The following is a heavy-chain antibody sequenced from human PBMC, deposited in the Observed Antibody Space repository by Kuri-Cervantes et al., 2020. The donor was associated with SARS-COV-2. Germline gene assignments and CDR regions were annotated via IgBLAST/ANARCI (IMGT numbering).Heavy chain of an antibody. CDR1: GGSISSSS. CDR3: ARDLRLGKSLDY. J-gene: IGHJ4*02. V-gene: IGHV3-21*01. CDR2: INSSSSYI. D-gene: IGHD7-27*01. Sequence: GGSLRLSCTVSGGSISSSSYYWGWIRQPPGKGLEWVSSINSSSSYIYYADSVKGRFTISRDNAKNSLYLQMSSLRAEDTAVYYCARDLRLGKSLDYWGQGTLVTVSS.